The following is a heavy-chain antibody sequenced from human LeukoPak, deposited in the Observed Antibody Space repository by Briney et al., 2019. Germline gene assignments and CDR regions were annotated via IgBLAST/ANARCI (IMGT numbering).Heavy chain of an antibody. CDR1: GGSFSGYY. V-gene: IGHV4-34*01. J-gene: IGHJ4*02. CDR3: ARGIAAAGTDY. Sequence: SETLSLTCAVYGGSFSGYYWSWIRQPPGKGLEWIGEINHSGSTNYNPPLKSRVTISVDTSKNQFSLKLSSVTAADTAVYYCARGIAAAGTDYWGQGTLVTVSS. D-gene: IGHD6-13*01. CDR2: INHSGST.